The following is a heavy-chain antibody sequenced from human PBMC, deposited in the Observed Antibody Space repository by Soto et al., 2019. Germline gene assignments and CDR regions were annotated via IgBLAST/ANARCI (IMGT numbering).Heavy chain of an antibody. V-gene: IGHV4-61*08. CDR2: IYSSGST. CDR3: ARRKGGDYGHYFDY. J-gene: IGHJ4*02. D-gene: IGHD4-17*01. CDR1: GGSMSRGDSY. Sequence: SETLSLTCTFSGGSMSRGDSYLSWIRQPPGKGLEWIGYIYSSGSTNYSPSLESRVTISVDTSKNQFSLNLISVSATDTAVYYCARRKGGDYGHYFDYWGQGTLVTVPQ.